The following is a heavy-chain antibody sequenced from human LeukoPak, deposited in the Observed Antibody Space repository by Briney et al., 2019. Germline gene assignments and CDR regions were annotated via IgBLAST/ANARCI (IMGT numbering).Heavy chain of an antibody. CDR2: IKQDGSEK. Sequence: GGFLRLSCAASGFTFSSYWMSWVRQAPGKGLEWVANIKQDGSEKYYVDSVKGRFTISRDNAKNSLYLQMNSLRAEDTAVYYCARDRLPTYYYYYMDVWGKGTTVTVSS. CDR3: ARDRLPTYYYYYMDV. CDR1: GFTFSSYW. D-gene: IGHD5/OR15-5a*01. V-gene: IGHV3-7*01. J-gene: IGHJ6*03.